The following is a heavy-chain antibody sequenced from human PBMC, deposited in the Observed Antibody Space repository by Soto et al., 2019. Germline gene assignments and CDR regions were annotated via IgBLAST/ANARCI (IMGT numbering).Heavy chain of an antibody. D-gene: IGHD2-8*02. CDR1: GFTFSRAW. V-gene: IGHV3-15*07. J-gene: IGHJ3*02. CDR2: IRSKADGGTT. CDR3: TTVSLHFWWGAFDI. Sequence: VQLVESGGGLVQPGGSLRLSCAASGFTFSRAWVNWVRLAPGKGLEWVGRIRSKADGGTTDYTAPVEGRFTVSRDDSKNTAYLQMNSLKTEDTAVYYCTTVSLHFWWGAFDIWGLGTMVTVSS.